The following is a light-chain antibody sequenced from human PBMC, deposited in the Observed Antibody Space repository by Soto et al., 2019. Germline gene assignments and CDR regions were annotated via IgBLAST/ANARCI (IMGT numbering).Light chain of an antibody. CDR3: SSFAGTNNFVL. CDR2: EVS. Sequence: QYALTQPPSASGSPGQSVTISCTGTSSDVGAYNYVSWYQQHPGTAPKLMIYEVSKRPSGVPVRFSGSKSGNTASLTVSGLQAEDEADYYCSSFAGTNNFVLFGGGTKVTVL. V-gene: IGLV2-8*01. CDR1: SSDVGAYNY. J-gene: IGLJ3*02.